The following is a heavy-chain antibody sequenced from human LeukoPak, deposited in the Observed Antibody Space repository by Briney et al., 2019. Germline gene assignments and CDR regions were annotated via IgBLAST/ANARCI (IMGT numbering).Heavy chain of an antibody. Sequence: ASVKVSCKSSGYTFTSYDINWVRQAPGQGLGWMGWMNPNSGNTGYAQKFQGRVTMTRNTSISTAYMELSSLRSEDTAVYYCAKGQVDTAMVLYNWFDPWGQGTLVTVSS. CDR2: MNPNSGNT. CDR1: GYTFTSYD. J-gene: IGHJ5*01. CDR3: AKGQVDTAMVLYNWFDP. V-gene: IGHV1-8*01. D-gene: IGHD5-18*01.